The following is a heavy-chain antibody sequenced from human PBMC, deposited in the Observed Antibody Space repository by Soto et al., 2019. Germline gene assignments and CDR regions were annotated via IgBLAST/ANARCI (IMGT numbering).Heavy chain of an antibody. V-gene: IGHV3-21*01. J-gene: IGHJ4*02. D-gene: IGHD3-10*01. CDR1: GFTFSSYS. CDR3: AGGEITVWFAELGGREPPYYFDY. Sequence: GGSLRLSCAASGFTFSSYSMNWVRQAPGKGLEWVSSISSSSSYIYYADSVKGRFTISRDNAKNSLYLQMNSLRAEDTAVSYSAGGEITVWFAELGGREPPYYFDYWGKVTLVTVS. CDR2: ISSSSSYI.